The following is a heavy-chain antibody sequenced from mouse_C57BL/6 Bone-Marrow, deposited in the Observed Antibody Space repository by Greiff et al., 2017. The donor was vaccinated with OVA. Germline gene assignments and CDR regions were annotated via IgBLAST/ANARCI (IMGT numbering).Heavy chain of an antibody. Sequence: QVQLQQPGAELVRPGSSVKLSCKASGYTFTSYWMDWVKQRPGQGLEWIGNIYPSDSETHYTQKFKDKATLTVDKSSSTAYLQLSSLTSEDSAVYDGARSLYYYGSSDAYWGQGTLVTVSA. CDR2: IYPSDSET. V-gene: IGHV1-61*01. J-gene: IGHJ3*01. CDR3: ARSLYYYGSSDAY. D-gene: IGHD1-1*01. CDR1: GYTFTSYW.